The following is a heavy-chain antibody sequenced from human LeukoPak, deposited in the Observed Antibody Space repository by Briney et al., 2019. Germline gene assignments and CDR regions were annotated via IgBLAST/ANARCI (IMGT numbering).Heavy chain of an antibody. CDR1: GFTFSSYA. CDR2: ISYDGSNK. V-gene: IGHV3-30-3*01. CDR3: ARARGSYVEAAY. Sequence: PGGSLRLSCAASGFTFSSYAMHWVRQAPGKGLEWVAVISYDGSNKYYADSVKGRFTISRDNSKNSLYLQMNSLRAEDTAVYYCARARGSYVEAAYWGQGTLVTVSS. D-gene: IGHD3-16*01. J-gene: IGHJ4*02.